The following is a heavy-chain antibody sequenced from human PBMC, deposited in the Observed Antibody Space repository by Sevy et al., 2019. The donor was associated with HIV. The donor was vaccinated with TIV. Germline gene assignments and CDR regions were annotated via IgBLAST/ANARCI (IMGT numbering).Heavy chain of an antibody. V-gene: IGHV3-15*01. CDR2: IKSKTDGGTG. CDR3: TKGDPYNSYCYMSPYFFDY. CDR1: GFTFTNTW. Sequence: GGSLRLSCAASGFTFTNTWMSWVRQAPGKGLEWVGRIKSKTDGGTGDYVAPVKGSFSISRTDSKNTLYMQMNSLKTEDTAVYYCTKGDPYNSYCYMSPYFFDYWGQGTLVTVSS. D-gene: IGHD3-16*02. J-gene: IGHJ4*02.